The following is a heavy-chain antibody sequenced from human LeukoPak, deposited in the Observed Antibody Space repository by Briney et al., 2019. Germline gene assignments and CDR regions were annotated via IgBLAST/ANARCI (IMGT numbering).Heavy chain of an antibody. V-gene: IGHV3-21*01. CDR2: ISSSSSYI. Sequence: GGSLRLSCAASGFTFSSYSMNWVRQAPGMGLEWVSSISSSSSYIYYADSVKGRFTISRDNAKNSLYLQMNSLRAEDTAVYYCARDADYDLYYYGMDVWGQGTTVTVSS. J-gene: IGHJ6*02. CDR1: GFTFSSYS. CDR3: ARDADYDLYYYGMDV. D-gene: IGHD3-3*01.